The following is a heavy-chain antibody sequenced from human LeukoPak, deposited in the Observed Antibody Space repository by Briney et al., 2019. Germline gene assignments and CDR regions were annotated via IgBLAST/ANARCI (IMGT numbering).Heavy chain of an antibody. CDR3: SRDKYGDYITAFDI. V-gene: IGHV3-49*03. J-gene: IGHJ3*02. CDR1: GFSLGDFA. D-gene: IGHD4-17*01. CDR2: IRGKASGATT. Sequence: PGGSLRLSCLRSGFSLGDFALSWFRQAPGKGLEWVGFIRGKASGATTEYAASVKGRFSISRDESKTIAYLQMNSLKPEDTAVYYCSRDKYGDYITAFDIWGQGTMVTVSS.